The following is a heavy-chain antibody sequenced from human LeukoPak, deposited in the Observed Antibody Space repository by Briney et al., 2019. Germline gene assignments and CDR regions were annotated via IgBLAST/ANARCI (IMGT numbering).Heavy chain of an antibody. J-gene: IGHJ4*02. CDR2: IWHDGSHK. D-gene: IGHD3-16*02. CDR3: ARGDRSYPPYFFDY. Sequence: GGSLRLSCAASGFSFDTYAMHWVRQAPGQGLEWVALIWHDGSHKFYSNSVRGQFTISRDNSKNTVYLQMNNLRPDDTAVYYCARGDRSYPPYFFDYWGQGTLVTVSS. V-gene: IGHV3-33*01. CDR1: GFSFDTYA.